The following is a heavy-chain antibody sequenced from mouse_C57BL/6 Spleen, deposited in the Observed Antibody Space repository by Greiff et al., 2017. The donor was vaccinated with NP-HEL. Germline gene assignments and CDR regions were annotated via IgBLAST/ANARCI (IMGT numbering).Heavy chain of an antibody. CDR2: IYPGSGST. J-gene: IGHJ4*01. V-gene: IGHV1-55*01. Sequence: QVQLQQPGAELVKPGASVKMSCKASGYTFTSYWITWVKQRPGQGLEWIGDIYPGSGSTNYNETFKSKATLTVDTSSSTAYMQLSSLTSEDAAVYYCARPPYYGSSYYYAMDYWGQGTSVTVSS. CDR1: GYTFTSYW. D-gene: IGHD1-1*01. CDR3: ARPPYYGSSYYYAMDY.